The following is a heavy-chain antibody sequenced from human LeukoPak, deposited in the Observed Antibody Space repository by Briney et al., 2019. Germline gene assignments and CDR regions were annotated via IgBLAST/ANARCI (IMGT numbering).Heavy chain of an antibody. CDR1: GGSFSGYY. CDR3: ARGLLLWFGELSKAGCFDY. D-gene: IGHD3-10*01. V-gene: IGHV4-34*01. J-gene: IGHJ4*02. CDR2: INHSGST. Sequence: SETLSLTCAVYGGSFSGYYWSWTRQPPGKGLEWIGEINHSGSTNYNPSLKSRVTISVDTSKNQLSLKLSSVTAADTAVYYCARGLLLWFGELSKAGCFDYWGQGTLVTVSS.